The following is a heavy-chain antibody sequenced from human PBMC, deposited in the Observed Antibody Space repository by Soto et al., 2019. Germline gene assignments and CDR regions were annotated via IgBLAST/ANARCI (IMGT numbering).Heavy chain of an antibody. Sequence: PSETLSLTCAVYGGSFSGYYWSWIRQPPGKGLEWIGEINHSGSTNYNPSLKSRVTISVDTSKNQFSLKLSSVTAADTAVYYCARGQPRYYDILAGYYCYYYYGMDVWGQGSTVTVS. D-gene: IGHD3-9*01. CDR2: INHSGST. J-gene: IGHJ6*02. CDR1: GGSFSGYY. CDR3: ARGQPRYYDILAGYYCYYYYGMDV. V-gene: IGHV4-34*01.